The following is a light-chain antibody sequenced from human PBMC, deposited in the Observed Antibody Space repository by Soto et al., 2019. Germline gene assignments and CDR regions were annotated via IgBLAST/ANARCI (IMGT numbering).Light chain of an antibody. Sequence: QSALTQPPSASGSPGQSVTISCTGTCNDVGGYNYVSWYQQHPGKAPKLMIYEVNKRPSGVPDRFSGSKSGNTASLTVSGLQAEDEADYYCNSRATNAGGDSWVFGGGTKLTVL. CDR3: NSRATNAGGDSWV. V-gene: IGLV2-8*01. J-gene: IGLJ3*02. CDR2: EVN. CDR1: CNDVGGYNY.